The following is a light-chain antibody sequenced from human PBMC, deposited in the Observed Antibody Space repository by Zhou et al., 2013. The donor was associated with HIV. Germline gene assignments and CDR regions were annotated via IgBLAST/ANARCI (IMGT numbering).Light chain of an antibody. CDR3: MQALETPT. CDR2: LGS. V-gene: IGKV2-28*01. J-gene: IGKJ1*01. CDR1: QSLLHSNGHNY. Sequence: EIVMTQAPPTLSVAPGEAASISCRSSQSLLHSNGHNYVDWYVQKPGQSPQVLIFLGSNRASGVPDRFRGSGSGSEFTLKISRVEAEDVGVYYCMQALETPTFGQGTKVEIK.